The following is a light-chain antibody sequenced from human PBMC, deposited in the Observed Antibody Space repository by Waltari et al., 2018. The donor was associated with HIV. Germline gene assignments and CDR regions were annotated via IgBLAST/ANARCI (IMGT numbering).Light chain of an antibody. V-gene: IGLV1-44*01. CDR3: AAWDDSLSGVI. Sequence: QPVLTHPPSASGTPGQRVTISCSRRSSNIGRHSVHWYQQLPGTAPKLLIYTNDRRPSGVPDRFSGSKSGTSASLAITGLQSKDEADYYCAAWDDSLSGVIFGGGTKLTVL. J-gene: IGLJ2*01. CDR1: SSNIGRHS. CDR2: TND.